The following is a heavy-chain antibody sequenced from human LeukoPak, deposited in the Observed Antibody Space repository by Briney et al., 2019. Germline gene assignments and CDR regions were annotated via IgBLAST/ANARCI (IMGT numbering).Heavy chain of an antibody. CDR1: GGSISGSSYF. D-gene: IGHD6-19*01. V-gene: IGHV4-39*07. CDR3: ARGYSSPIEY. CDR2: IYYSGST. J-gene: IGHJ4*02. Sequence: SETLSLTCAVSGGSISGSSYFWGWIRQPPGKGLEWIGSIYYSGSTNYNPSLKSRVTISVDTSKNQFSLKLSSVTAADTAVYYCARGYSSPIEYWGQGTLVTVSS.